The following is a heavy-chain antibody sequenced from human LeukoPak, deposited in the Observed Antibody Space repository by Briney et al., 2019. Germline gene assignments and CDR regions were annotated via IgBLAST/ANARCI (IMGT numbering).Heavy chain of an antibody. CDR2: ISSSSSYI. CDR3: ARWGYGYGYDY. D-gene: IGHD5-18*01. V-gene: IGHV3-21*01. J-gene: IGHJ4*02. CDR1: GFTFSSYA. Sequence: PGGSLRLSCAASGFTFSSYAMSWVRQAPGKGLEWVSSISSSSSYIYYADSVKGRFTISRDNAKNSLYLQMNSLRAEDTAVYYCARWGYGYGYDYWGQGTLVTVSS.